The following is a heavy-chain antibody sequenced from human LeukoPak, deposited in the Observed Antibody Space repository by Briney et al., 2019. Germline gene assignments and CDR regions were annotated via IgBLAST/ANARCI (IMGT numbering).Heavy chain of an antibody. CDR2: IYTSGST. J-gene: IGHJ6*03. CDR3: ARRTYYYYMDV. V-gene: IGHV4-4*09. CDR1: GGSISSYY. Sequence: SETLSLTCTVSGGSISSYYWSWIRQPPGKGLEWIGYIYTSGSTNYNPSLKSRVTISADTSKNQFPLKLSSVTAADTAVYYCARRTYYYYMDVWGKGTTVIVSS.